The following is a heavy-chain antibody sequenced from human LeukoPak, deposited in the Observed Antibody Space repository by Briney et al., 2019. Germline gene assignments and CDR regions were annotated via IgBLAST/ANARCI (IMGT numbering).Heavy chain of an antibody. Sequence: SETLSLTCTVSGGSISSYYWSWIRQPPGKGLEWIGYIYYSGSTYYNPSLKSRVTISVDRSKNQFSLKLSSVTAADTAVYYCARGGSVTMIVDNAFDIWGQGTMVTVSS. CDR3: ARGGSVTMIVDNAFDI. CDR2: IYYSGST. V-gene: IGHV4-59*12. D-gene: IGHD3-22*01. J-gene: IGHJ3*02. CDR1: GGSISSYY.